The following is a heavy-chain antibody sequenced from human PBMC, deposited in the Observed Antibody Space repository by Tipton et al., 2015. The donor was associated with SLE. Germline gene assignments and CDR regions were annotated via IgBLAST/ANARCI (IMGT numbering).Heavy chain of an antibody. CDR2: IRYDGSNK. J-gene: IGHJ4*02. CDR3: ARGASVYVWGSYRDDY. V-gene: IGHV3-30*02. CDR1: GFTFSSYG. Sequence: SLRLSCAASGFTFSSYGMHWVRQAPGKGLEWVAFIRYDGSNKYYADSVKGRFTISRDNSKNTLYLQMNSLRAEDTAVYYCARGASVYVWGSYRDDYWGQGTLVTVSS. D-gene: IGHD3-16*02.